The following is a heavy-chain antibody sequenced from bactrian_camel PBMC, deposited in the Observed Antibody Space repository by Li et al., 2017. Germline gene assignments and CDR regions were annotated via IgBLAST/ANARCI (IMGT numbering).Heavy chain of an antibody. CDR2: IDSDGSP. J-gene: IGHJ4*01. CDR3: VQDSGWGSNIDCGRTWYQYNY. CDR1: GHIYSSNY. D-gene: IGHD6*01. V-gene: IGHV3S53*01. Sequence: QVQLVESGGGSVQAGGSLRLACAVSGHIYSSNYMGWFRQTPGKEREGIATIDSDGSPTYAHSVEGRFTIAKDNAKNTLYLQTSSLTPEDTAMYYCVQDSGWGSNIDCGRTWYQYNYWGQGTQVTVS.